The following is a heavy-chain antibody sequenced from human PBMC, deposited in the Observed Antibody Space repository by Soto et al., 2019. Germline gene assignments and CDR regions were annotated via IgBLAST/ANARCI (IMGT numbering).Heavy chain of an antibody. D-gene: IGHD3-10*01. V-gene: IGHV3-23*01. Sequence: EVQLLESGGGLVQPGGSLRLSCAASGFTFSSYAMSWVRQAPGKGLEGLEWVSAISGSGGSKYYADSVKGRFTISRDNSKNTLYLQMNSLRAEDTAVYYCAKGRGRSSIGGLDYWGQGTLVTVSS. CDR2: ISGSGGSK. CDR1: GFTFSSYA. CDR3: AKGRGRSSIGGLDY. J-gene: IGHJ4*02.